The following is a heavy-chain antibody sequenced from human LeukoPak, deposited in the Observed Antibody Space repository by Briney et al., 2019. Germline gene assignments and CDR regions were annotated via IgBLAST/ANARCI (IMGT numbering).Heavy chain of an antibody. Sequence: PSETLSLTCTVSGGSISSGGYYWSWIRQPPGKGLEWIGYIYHSGSTYFNPSLKSRVTISVDRSKDQFSLKLSSVTAADTAVYYCARVNGDDILYYFDSWGQGTLVTVSS. CDR2: IYHSGST. CDR3: ARVNGDDILYYFDS. J-gene: IGHJ4*02. V-gene: IGHV4-30-2*01. D-gene: IGHD4-17*01. CDR1: GGSISSGGYY.